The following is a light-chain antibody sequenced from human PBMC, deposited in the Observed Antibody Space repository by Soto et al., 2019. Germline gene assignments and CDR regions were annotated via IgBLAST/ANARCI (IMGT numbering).Light chain of an antibody. J-gene: IGLJ1*01. V-gene: IGLV1-40*01. Sequence: QAVVTQPPPLSGAPGQRVTISCTGSGSNIGAPYDVHWYQHLPGTAPKLLIYGSTNRPSGVPGRFSGSKSGTSASLAITGLQAEDEADYYCQSYDSSLSGYVFGAGTKLTVL. CDR2: GST. CDR1: GSNIGAPYD. CDR3: QSYDSSLSGYV.